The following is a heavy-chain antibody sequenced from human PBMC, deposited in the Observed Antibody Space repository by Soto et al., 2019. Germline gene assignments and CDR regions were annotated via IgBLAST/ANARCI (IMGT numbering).Heavy chain of an antibody. D-gene: IGHD3-3*01. Sequence: GGSLRLSCAASGFTFSSYSMNWVRQAPGKGLEWVSYISSSSSTIYYADSVKGRFTISRDNAKNSLYLQMNSLRAEDTAVYYCARAAGPELGFWSGYPDYWGQGTLVTVSS. V-gene: IGHV3-48*01. J-gene: IGHJ4*02. CDR2: ISSSSSTI. CDR3: ARAAGPELGFWSGYPDY. CDR1: GFTFSSYS.